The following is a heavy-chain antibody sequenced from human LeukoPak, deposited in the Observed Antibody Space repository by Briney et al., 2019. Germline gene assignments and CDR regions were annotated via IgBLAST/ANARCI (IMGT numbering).Heavy chain of an antibody. CDR2: IYYSGST. V-gene: IGHV4-31*03. CDR1: GGSISSGGYY. Sequence: SETLSLTCTVSGGSISSGGYYWSWIRQHPGKGLEWIGYIYYSGSTYYNPSLKSRLIISADTSKNQFSLRLSSVTAADTAIYYCARVPVRITAMLVFPLYGMDVWGQGTTVTVSS. CDR3: ARVPVRITAMLVFPLYGMDV. D-gene: IGHD3-10*01. J-gene: IGHJ6*02.